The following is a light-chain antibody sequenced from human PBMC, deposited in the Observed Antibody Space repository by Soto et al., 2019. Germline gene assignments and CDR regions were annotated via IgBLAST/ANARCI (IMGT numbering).Light chain of an antibody. Sequence: QSALTQPRSVSGSPGQSVTISCTGTSSDVGFYNYVSWYQQHPGKAPKLMIYDVSKRPSGVPDRFSGSKSGNTASLTISGLQAEDEADYYCCSYAGSYTFYFFGTGTKLTVL. J-gene: IGLJ1*01. V-gene: IGLV2-11*01. CDR1: SSDVGFYNY. CDR2: DVS. CDR3: CSYAGSYTFYF.